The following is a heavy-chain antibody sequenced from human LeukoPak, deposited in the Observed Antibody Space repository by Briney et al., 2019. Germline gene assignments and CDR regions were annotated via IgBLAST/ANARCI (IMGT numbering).Heavy chain of an antibody. J-gene: IGHJ6*02. CDR2: LGRSGENR. CDR1: GFTFTDYS. V-gene: IGHV3-23*01. Sequence: GGSLRLSGAASGFTFTDYSMSWVRQAPGKGLEWVSGLGRSGENRYYATSVRGRFSISRDNSKDTVYLQMNSLRAEDTAIYYCVKDRPCETCMPMDAWGQGTTVTVSS. CDR3: VKDRPCETCMPMDA. D-gene: IGHD2-2*01.